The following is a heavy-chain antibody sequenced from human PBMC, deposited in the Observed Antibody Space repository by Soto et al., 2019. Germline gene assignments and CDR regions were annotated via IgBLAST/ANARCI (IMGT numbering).Heavy chain of an antibody. Sequence: GGSLRLSCAASGFTFSRYAMSWVRQGPGKGLEWVSAISGSGGSTYYADSVKGRFTISRDNSKNTLYLQMNSLRAEDTAVYYFAKGRREVIPADYSSQGTLVIGSS. CDR2: ISGSGGST. J-gene: IGHJ4*02. V-gene: IGHV3-23*01. CDR3: AKGRREVIPADY. D-gene: IGHD3-10*01. CDR1: GFTFSRYA.